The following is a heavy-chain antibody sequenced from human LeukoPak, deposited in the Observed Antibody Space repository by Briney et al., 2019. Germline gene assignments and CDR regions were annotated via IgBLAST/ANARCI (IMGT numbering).Heavy chain of an antibody. V-gene: IGHV1-18*01. J-gene: IGHJ4*02. CDR3: ARDRSGSYDY. Sequence: ASVKVSCKASGYTFTTYGISWVRQAPGQGLEWMGWISGYNGKTNYAQKLQGRVTMTTDTSTSTAYMELSSLRSEDTAVYYCARDRSGSYDYWGQGTLVTVSS. CDR1: GYTFTTYG. CDR2: ISGYNGKT. D-gene: IGHD1-26*01.